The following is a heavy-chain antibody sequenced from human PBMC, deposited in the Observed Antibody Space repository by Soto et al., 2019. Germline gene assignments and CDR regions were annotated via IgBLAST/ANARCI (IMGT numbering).Heavy chain of an antibody. Sequence: GGSLRLSCSASGFPFNKYAMHLVRQAPGTGLQYVSCISDTGGSTFHADSVKGRFTNSRDDSKDTLFLQMSRLRAEDTAVYYCARGVNTWNDGGDDDWGQGT. CDR1: GFPFNKYA. CDR2: ISDTGGST. J-gene: IGHJ4*02. D-gene: IGHD1-1*01. V-gene: IGHV3-64D*06. CDR3: ARGVNTWNDGGDDD.